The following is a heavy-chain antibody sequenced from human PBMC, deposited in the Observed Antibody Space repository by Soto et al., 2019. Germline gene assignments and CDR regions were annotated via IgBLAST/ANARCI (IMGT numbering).Heavy chain of an antibody. CDR2: IVSDGNRK. CDR1: GFTFSRYG. CDR3: ARDEAFENENVFDV. D-gene: IGHD1-1*01. V-gene: IGHV3-33*01. J-gene: IGHJ3*01. Sequence: GSLRLSCAASGFTFSRYGFHWVRQAPGKGLEWVAVIVSDGNRKFHADPVEGRFTISSDNSKDTLYLQMNSLRAEDTAVYYCARDEAFENENVFDVRGQGTTVTV.